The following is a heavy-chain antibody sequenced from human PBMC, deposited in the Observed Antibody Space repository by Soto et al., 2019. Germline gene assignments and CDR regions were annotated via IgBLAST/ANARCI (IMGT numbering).Heavy chain of an antibody. Sequence: GGSLRLSCEASGFTFINYAMSWVRQAPGKGLEWVASISDTGGDSYYSDSMDGRFTISRDNSKNTLYLQINSLRAEDTAVYYCVRDLYRSATMPCLDHWGQGTLVTVSS. CDR3: VRDLYRSATMPCLDH. D-gene: IGHD1-1*01. CDR1: GFTFINYA. CDR2: ISDTGGDS. V-gene: IGHV3-23*01. J-gene: IGHJ4*02.